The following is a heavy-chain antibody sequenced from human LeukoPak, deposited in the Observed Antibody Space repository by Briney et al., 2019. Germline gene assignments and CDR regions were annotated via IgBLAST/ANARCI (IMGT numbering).Heavy chain of an antibody. J-gene: IGHJ6*03. D-gene: IGHD6-13*01. CDR2: INAYNGNT. V-gene: IGHV1-18*01. CDR3: ARDRHIAAAVYYYYMDV. CDR1: GYTFTSYI. Sequence: ASVKVSCKASGYTFTSYIISWVRQDPGQGLEWIGWINAYNGNTDYAQRVQGRVTMTTDTSTSTAYMELRSLRSDDTAVYYCARDRHIAAAVYYYYMDVWGKGTPVTVSS.